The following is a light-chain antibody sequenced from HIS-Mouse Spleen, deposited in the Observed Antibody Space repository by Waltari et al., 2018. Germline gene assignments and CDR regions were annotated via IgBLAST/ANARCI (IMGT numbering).Light chain of an antibody. CDR3: AAWDDSLSGPWV. CDR1: SSNIGSNY. Sequence: QSVLTQPPSASGTPGQRVTISCSGSSSNIGSNYVYWYQQLPGTAPKLLIYRNNRRPSGVPERFSGSKSGTSASLAISGLRSEDEADYYCAAWDDSLSGPWVFGGGTKLTVL. CDR2: RNN. V-gene: IGLV1-47*01. J-gene: IGLJ3*02.